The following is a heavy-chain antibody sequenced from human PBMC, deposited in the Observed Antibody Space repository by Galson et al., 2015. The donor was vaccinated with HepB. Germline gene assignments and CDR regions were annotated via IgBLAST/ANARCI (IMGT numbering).Heavy chain of an antibody. J-gene: IGHJ4*02. D-gene: IGHD1-26*01. CDR3: ARHEWDNNFYFDY. CDR2: IYYNGGT. CDR1: GGSITSDTYY. Sequence: ETLSLTCTVSGGSITSDTYYWGWIRLPPGKGLEWIGSIYYNGGTYYNPSLKSRVTMFVDTSKKQFSLRLSSVTAADTAVYYCARHEWDNNFYFDYWGQGTLITVSS. V-gene: IGHV4-39*01.